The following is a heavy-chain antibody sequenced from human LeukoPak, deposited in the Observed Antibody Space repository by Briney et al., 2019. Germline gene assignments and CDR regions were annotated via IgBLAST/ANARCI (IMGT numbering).Heavy chain of an antibody. CDR2: IYHSGST. V-gene: IGHV4-30-2*01. Sequence: PSETLSLTCAVSGGSISSGGYSWSWIRQPPGKGLEWIGYIYHSGSTYYNPSLKSRVTISVDRSKNQFSLKLSSVTAADTAVYYCASGGAAMDLYYFDYWGQGTLVTVSS. J-gene: IGHJ4*02. CDR1: GGSISSGGYS. D-gene: IGHD5-18*01. CDR3: ASGGAAMDLYYFDY.